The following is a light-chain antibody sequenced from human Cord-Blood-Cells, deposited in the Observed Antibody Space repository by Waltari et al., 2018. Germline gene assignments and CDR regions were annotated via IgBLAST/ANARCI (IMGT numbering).Light chain of an antibody. V-gene: IGKV3-20*01. Sequence: EIVLTPSPGTLSLSPGERYTLSYRASQSFSSSYLAWYQQKPCQAPRLLIDGASSRATGIPARFSGSGSGTDFTLTISRLEPEDFAVYYCQQYGSSYTFGQGTKLEIK. CDR3: QQYGSSYT. J-gene: IGKJ2*01. CDR1: QSFSSSY. CDR2: GAS.